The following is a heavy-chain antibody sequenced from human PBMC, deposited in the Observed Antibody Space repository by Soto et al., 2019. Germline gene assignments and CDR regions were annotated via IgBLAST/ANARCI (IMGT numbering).Heavy chain of an antibody. V-gene: IGHV3-23*01. CDR1: GFTFSSYV. Sequence: EVQLLESGGGLIQSGGSLRLSCAASGFTFSSYVMTWVRQAPGKDLEWVATITGSGTRTDYADSVKGRFTISRDNSKNTLYLQLNSLRAEDTAVYYCAKGGGDHRPLDYWGQGTLVTVST. J-gene: IGHJ4*02. CDR2: ITGSGTRT. CDR3: AKGGGDHRPLDY. D-gene: IGHD2-21*02.